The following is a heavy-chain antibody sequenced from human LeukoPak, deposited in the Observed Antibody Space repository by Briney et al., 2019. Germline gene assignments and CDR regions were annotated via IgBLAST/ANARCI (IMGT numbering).Heavy chain of an antibody. CDR2: IYYSGST. J-gene: IGHJ4*02. CDR1: GGSISSSRYY. D-gene: IGHD3-10*01. CDR3: ARAITMVRGVIITGFDY. Sequence: PSETLSLTCTVSGGSISSSRYYWGWIRQPPGKGLEWIGSIYYSGSTYYNPSLKSRVTISVDTSKNQFSLKLSSVTAADTAVYYCARAITMVRGVIITGFDYWGQGTLVTVSS. V-gene: IGHV4-39*01.